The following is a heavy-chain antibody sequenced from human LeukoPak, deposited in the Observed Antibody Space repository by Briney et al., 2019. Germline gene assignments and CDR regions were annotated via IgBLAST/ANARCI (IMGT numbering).Heavy chain of an antibody. CDR3: AKERSSEDYPYYFDS. J-gene: IGHJ4*02. V-gene: IGHV3-23*01. D-gene: IGHD3-22*01. Sequence: GGSLRLSCGASGFRFSNYAMTWVRQAPGRGLEWVSGISGSGGTTFYADSVRGRFTVSRDNSRDTLYLLMNSLRAEDTAVYYCAKERSSEDYPYYFDSWGQGTLVTVSS. CDR2: ISGSGGTT. CDR1: GFRFSNYA.